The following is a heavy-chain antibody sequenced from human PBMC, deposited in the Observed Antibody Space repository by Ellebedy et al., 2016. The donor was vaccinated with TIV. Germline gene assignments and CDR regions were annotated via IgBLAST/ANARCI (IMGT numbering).Heavy chain of an antibody. CDR1: GFAFSSYG. D-gene: IGHD6-19*01. Sequence: GGSLRLSXSASGFAFSSYGMNLVRQAPGSGLEWISYINSGSSTIYYADSVKGRFTISRANAKNSLYLQLNNLRDEDTAVYYCVRGESSSAWHRIFDYWGQGTLLTVSS. CDR2: INSGSSTI. J-gene: IGHJ4*02. CDR3: VRGESSSAWHRIFDY. V-gene: IGHV3-48*02.